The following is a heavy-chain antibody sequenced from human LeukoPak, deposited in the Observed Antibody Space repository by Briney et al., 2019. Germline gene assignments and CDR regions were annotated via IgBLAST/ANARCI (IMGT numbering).Heavy chain of an antibody. CDR3: AKGFSSGYSGYGNPIAAAGPFDY. J-gene: IGHJ4*02. V-gene: IGHV1-69*13. D-gene: IGHD5-12*01. CDR2: IIPIFGTA. Sequence: ASVKVSCKASGGTFSSYAISWVRQAPGQGLEWMGGIIPIFGTANYAQKFQGRVTITADESTSTAYMELSSLRSEDTAVYYCAKGFSSGYSGYGNPIAAAGPFDYWGQGTLVTVSS. CDR1: GGTFSSYA.